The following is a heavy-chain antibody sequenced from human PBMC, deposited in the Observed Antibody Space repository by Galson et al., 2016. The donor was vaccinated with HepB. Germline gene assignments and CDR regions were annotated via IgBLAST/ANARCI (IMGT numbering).Heavy chain of an antibody. D-gene: IGHD1-26*01. J-gene: IGHJ6*03. CDR1: GYTFSDYY. Sequence: VKVSCKVSGYTFSDYYMHWVQQAPGKGLAWMGLVDPEDGKTVYAEKFQGRVTVTVDTATDTAYMELSSLRSEDTAVYYCATDSGSSHMDVWGKGTTVTVSS. CDR3: ATDSGSSHMDV. V-gene: IGHV1-69-2*01. CDR2: VDPEDGKT.